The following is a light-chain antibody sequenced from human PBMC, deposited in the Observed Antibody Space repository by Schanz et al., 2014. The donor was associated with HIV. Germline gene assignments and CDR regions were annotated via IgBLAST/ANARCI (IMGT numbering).Light chain of an antibody. J-gene: IGLJ3*02. CDR2: GNN. CDR1: SSNLGAGFD. V-gene: IGLV1-40*01. CDR3: AAWDDSLKGVV. Sequence: QSVLTQPPSVSGAPGQRVSISCTGGSSNLGAGFDVSWYQQLPGTAPKLLIYGNNNRPSGVPDRFSGSKSGTSASLAISGLQSEDEADYYCAAWDDSLKGVVFGGGTKLTVL.